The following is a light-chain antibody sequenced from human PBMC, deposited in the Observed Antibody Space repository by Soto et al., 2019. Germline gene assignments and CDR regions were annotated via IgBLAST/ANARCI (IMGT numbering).Light chain of an antibody. CDR3: QQLKSYNPT. J-gene: IGKJ3*01. CDR2: VAS. CDR1: QGISSY. V-gene: IGKV1-9*01. Sequence: DIQLTQSPSFLSASVGDRVTITCRASQGISSYLAWYQQKPGKAPKLLIYVASTLQSGVPSRFSGSGSGTEFTLTISRLQPEDFATYYCQQLKSYNPTFGPVTKVDIK.